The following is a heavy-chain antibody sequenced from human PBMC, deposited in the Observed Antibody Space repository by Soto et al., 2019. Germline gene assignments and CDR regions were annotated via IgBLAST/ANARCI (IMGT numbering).Heavy chain of an antibody. Sequence: ASVKVSCKASGYTFTAHAMHWVRQAPGQGLEWMGWINTGKGDTKYSQKFQGRVTITRDKSTSTTYMELSSLRSEDTALYYCARDKGYYDTTPGPYNWFDPWGQGTLVTVSS. CDR2: INTGKGDT. D-gene: IGHD3-16*01. V-gene: IGHV1-3*04. CDR3: ARDKGYYDTTPGPYNWFDP. CDR1: GYTFTAHA. J-gene: IGHJ5*02.